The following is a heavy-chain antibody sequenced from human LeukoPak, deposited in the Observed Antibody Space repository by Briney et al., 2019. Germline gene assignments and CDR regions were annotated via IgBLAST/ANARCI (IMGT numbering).Heavy chain of an antibody. J-gene: IGHJ4*02. CDR2: ISSNGGST. D-gene: IGHD3-10*01. CDR1: GFTFSSYA. V-gene: IGHV3-64D*09. Sequence: PGGSLRLSCSASGFTFSSYAMHWVRQAPGQGLEYVSAISSNGGSTYYADSVKGRFTISRDNSKNTLYLQMSSLRAEDTAVYYCVKERMVRGVDYYFDYWGQGTLVTVSS. CDR3: VKERMVRGVDYYFDY.